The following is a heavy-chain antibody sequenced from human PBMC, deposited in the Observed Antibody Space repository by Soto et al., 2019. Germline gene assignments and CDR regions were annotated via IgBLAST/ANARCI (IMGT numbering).Heavy chain of an antibody. J-gene: IGHJ6*02. CDR1: GIAFSSYA. CDR2: FSGSGGST. Sequence: GGSLRLSCAASGIAFSSYAMSWVRQAPGKGLEWVSAFSGSGGSTYYSDSVRGRFTISRDNSKNTLYLQMNSLRAEDTAVYYCANGGRMINTPLNVWGQGTTVTAS. CDR3: ANGGRMINTPLNV. V-gene: IGHV3-23*01. D-gene: IGHD3-22*01.